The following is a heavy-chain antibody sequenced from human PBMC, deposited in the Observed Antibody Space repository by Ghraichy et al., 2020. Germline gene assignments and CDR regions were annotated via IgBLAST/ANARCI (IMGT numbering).Heavy chain of an antibody. V-gene: IGHV3-48*03. Sequence: GGSLRLSCAASGFTFSSYEMNWVRQAPGKGLEWVSYISSSGSTIYYADSVKGRFTISRDNAKNSLYLQMNSLRAEDTAVYYCARGGARGNGWSDYWGQGTLVTVSS. CDR2: ISSSGSTI. D-gene: IGHD1-1*01. CDR3: ARGGARGNGWSDY. CDR1: GFTFSSYE. J-gene: IGHJ4*02.